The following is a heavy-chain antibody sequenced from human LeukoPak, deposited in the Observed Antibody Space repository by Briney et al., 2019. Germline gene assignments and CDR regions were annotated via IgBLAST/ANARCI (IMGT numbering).Heavy chain of an antibody. Sequence: SQTLSLTCAISGDSVSSSTAAWNWIRQSPSRGLEWLGRTYYRSRWSYEYTTSVKGRITINADTSENQFSLQLKSATPEDTAVYYCARFDYGAPDYWGQGTLVTVSS. CDR2: TYYRSRWSY. CDR1: GDSVSSSTAA. D-gene: IGHD3-16*01. V-gene: IGHV6-1*01. J-gene: IGHJ4*02. CDR3: ARFDYGAPDY.